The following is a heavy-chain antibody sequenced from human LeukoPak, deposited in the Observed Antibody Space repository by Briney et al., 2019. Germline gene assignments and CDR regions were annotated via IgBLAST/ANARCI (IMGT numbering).Heavy chain of an antibody. V-gene: IGHV3-30*18. CDR1: GFTFSSYG. CDR3: AKDRRLAAFDY. Sequence: GGSLRLSCAASGFTFSSYGMHWVRQAPGKGLEWVAVISYDGSNKYYADSVKGRFTISRDNSKNTLYLQMNSLRAEDTAVYYCAKDRRLAAFDYGGQGTLVTVSS. J-gene: IGHJ4*02. D-gene: IGHD6-25*01. CDR2: ISYDGSNK.